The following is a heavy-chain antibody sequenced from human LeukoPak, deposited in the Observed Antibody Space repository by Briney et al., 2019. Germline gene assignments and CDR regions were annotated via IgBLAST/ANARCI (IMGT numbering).Heavy chain of an antibody. D-gene: IGHD1-26*01. CDR1: SFTISSYV. J-gene: IGHJ3*01. Sequence: GGTLSLTCAASSFTISSYVLSWVRPAQGQGLEWVSIIYSGGSTFYADSVKGRFTISRDNSKNTLYLQMNSLGAEDTAVYYCARGGSYRSAFDVWGQGTMVTVSS. CDR3: ARGGSYRSAFDV. CDR2: IYSGGST. V-gene: IGHV3-53*01.